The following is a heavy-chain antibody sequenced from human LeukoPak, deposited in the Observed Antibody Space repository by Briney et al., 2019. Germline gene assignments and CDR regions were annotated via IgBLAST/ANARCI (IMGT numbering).Heavy chain of an antibody. CDR3: TRVDDTGGQADYGMDV. CDR1: GDSIISYY. V-gene: IGHV4-4*07. CDR2: IHASGDT. Sequence: SETLSLTCTVSGDSIISYYWSWIRQPAGKGLEWTGRIHASGDTNYNPSLKSRVTMSVDTSKNQFSLKLSSVTAADTAVYYRTRVDDTGGQADYGMDVWGQGTTVTVSS. D-gene: IGHD2-8*02. J-gene: IGHJ6*02.